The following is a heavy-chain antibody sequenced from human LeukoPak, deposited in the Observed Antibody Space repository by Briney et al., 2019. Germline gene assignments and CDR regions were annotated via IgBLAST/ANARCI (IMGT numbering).Heavy chain of an antibody. CDR1: GFTFSSYW. V-gene: IGHV3-7*01. CDR3: ASSPPYDSSGYYFYYFDY. Sequence: GGSLRLSCVASGFTFSSYWMSWVRQAPGKGLEWVANIKQDGSEKYYVDSVKGRFTISRDNAKNSLYLQMNSLRAEDTAVYYCASSPPYDSSGYYFYYFDYWGQGTLVTVSS. D-gene: IGHD3-22*01. CDR2: IKQDGSEK. J-gene: IGHJ4*02.